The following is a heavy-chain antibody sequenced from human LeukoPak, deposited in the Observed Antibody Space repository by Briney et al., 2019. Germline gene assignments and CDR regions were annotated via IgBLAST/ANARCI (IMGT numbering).Heavy chain of an antibody. J-gene: IGHJ6*03. CDR1: GYTFTGYY. CDR2: INPNSGGT. Sequence: RASVKVSCKASGYTFTGYYMHWVRQAPGQGLEWMGWINPNSGGTNYAQKFQGRVTMTRDTSISTAFMELRRLRSDDTAVYYCARDRDYGDYRPPPYYYYMDVGGKGTTVTVSS. CDR3: ARDRDYGDYRPPPYYYYMDV. V-gene: IGHV1-2*02. D-gene: IGHD4-17*01.